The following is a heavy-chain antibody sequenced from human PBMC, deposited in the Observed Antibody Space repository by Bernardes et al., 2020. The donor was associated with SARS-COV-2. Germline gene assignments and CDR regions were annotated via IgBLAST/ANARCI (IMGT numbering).Heavy chain of an antibody. D-gene: IGHD3-10*01. CDR3: VGPDWFDP. V-gene: IGHV4-4*07. CDR2: IRSGGNT. J-gene: IGHJ5*02. Sequence: SETLSLTCTVSGGSISSYYWSWIRQPAGKGLEWIGRIRSGGNTIYNPSLKSRVTISADTSRNQFSLKLTSVTAADTAVYYCVGPDWFDPWGQGLLVTVSS. CDR1: GGSISSYY.